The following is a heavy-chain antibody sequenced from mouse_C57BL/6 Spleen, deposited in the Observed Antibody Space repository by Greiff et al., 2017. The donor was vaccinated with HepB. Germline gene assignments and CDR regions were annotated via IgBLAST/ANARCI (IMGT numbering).Heavy chain of an antibody. CDR2: LYPRSGNT. V-gene: IGHV1-81*01. J-gene: IGHJ2*01. CDR1: GYTFTSYG. D-gene: IGHD1-1*01. Sequence: QVQLQQSGAELARPGASVKLSCKASGYTFTSYGISWVKQRTGQGLEWIGELYPRSGNTYYNAKFKGKATLTADKSSSTAYIELRSLTSADSAVYICARGRGSITTVEATKGLNYRGEGTTLTVSS. CDR3: ARGRGSITTVEATKGLNY.